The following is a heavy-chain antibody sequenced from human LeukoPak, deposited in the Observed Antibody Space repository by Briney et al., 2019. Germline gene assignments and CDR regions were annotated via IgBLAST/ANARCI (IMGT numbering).Heavy chain of an antibody. CDR3: AKAGASGSGPIDS. CDR2: IYYNGTDK. J-gene: IGHJ4*02. CDR1: GFIFRTYA. V-gene: IGHV3-30*02. Sequence: PGGSMRLSCAASGFIFRTYAMNWVRQAPGKGLEWVAFIYYNGTDKYADSVKGRFTISRDNSKNTLYLEMNRLRPEDMALYYCAKAGASGSGPIDSWGQGTPVIVSS. D-gene: IGHD3-10*01.